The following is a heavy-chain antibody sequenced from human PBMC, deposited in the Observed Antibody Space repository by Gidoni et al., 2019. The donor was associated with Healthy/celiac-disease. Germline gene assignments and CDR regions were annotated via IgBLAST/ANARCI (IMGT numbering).Heavy chain of an antibody. D-gene: IGHD2-21*02. CDR2: IYYSGST. Sequence: QLQLQESGPGLVKPSETLSLTCTVSGGSISSSSYYWGWIRQPPGKGLEWIGSIYYSGSTYYNPSLKSRVTISVDTSKNQFSLKLSSVTAADTAVYYCARGYCGGDCYLNWFDPWGQGTLVTVSS. CDR1: GGSISSSSYY. V-gene: IGHV4-39*01. CDR3: ARGYCGGDCYLNWFDP. J-gene: IGHJ5*02.